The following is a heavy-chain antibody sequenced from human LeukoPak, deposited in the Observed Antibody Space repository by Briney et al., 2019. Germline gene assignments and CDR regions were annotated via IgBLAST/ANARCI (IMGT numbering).Heavy chain of an antibody. D-gene: IGHD6-6*01. J-gene: IGHJ5*02. CDR2: ISAYNGNI. CDR3: ARDGDYSSSSLSWFDP. Sequence: ASVKVSGKASDYTCTSYGISWVRQAPGQGLEWMGWISAYNGNINYAQKLQGRVTMTTDTSTSTAYMELRSLRSEDTAVYYCARDGDYSSSSLSWFDPWGQGTLVTVSS. V-gene: IGHV1-18*01. CDR1: DYTCTSYG.